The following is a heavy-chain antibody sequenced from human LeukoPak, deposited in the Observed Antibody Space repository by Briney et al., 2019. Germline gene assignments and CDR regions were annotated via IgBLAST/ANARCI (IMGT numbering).Heavy chain of an antibody. CDR2: IYYSGST. CDR1: GGSISSSSYY. CDR3: ARVTGYMIEDYFDS. J-gene: IGHJ4*02. V-gene: IGHV4-39*07. Sequence: PSETLSLTRTVSGGSISSSSYYWGWIRQPPGKGLEWIGSIYYSGSTYYNPSLKSRVTISVDTSKNQFSLKLSSVTAADTAVYYCARVTGYMIEDYFDSWGQGTLVTVSS. D-gene: IGHD3-22*01.